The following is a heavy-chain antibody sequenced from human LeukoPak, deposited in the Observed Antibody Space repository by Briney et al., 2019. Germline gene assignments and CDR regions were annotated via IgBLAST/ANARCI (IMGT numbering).Heavy chain of an antibody. J-gene: IGHJ4*02. D-gene: IGHD3-16*01. CDR1: GFTFSSYA. CDR3: ARDGGYRDYFDY. V-gene: IGHV3-66*01. CDR2: IYSGGST. Sequence: GRSLRLSCAASGFTFSSYAMHWVRQAPGKGLEWVSVIYSGGSTYYADSVKGRFTISRDNSKNTLYLQMNSLRAEDTAVYYCARDGGYRDYFDYWGQGTLVTVSS.